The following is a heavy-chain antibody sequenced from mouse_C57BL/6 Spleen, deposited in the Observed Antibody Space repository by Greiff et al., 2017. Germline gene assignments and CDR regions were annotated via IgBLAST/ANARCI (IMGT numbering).Heavy chain of an antibody. CDR3: ARDAELYYFDY. CDR1: GFTFSDFY. J-gene: IGHJ2*01. V-gene: IGHV7-1*01. Sequence: EVKLVESGGGLVQSGRSLRLSCATSGFTFSDFYMEWVRQAPGKGLEWIAASRNKANDYTTEYSASVKGRFIVSRDTSQSILYLQMNALRAEDTAIYYCARDAELYYFDYWGQGTTLTVSS. D-gene: IGHD1-3*01. CDR2: SRNKANDYTT.